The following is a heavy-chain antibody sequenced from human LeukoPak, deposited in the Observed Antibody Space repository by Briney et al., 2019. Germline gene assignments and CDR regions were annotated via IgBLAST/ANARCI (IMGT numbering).Heavy chain of an antibody. CDR3: AKDGAWLRFDD. V-gene: IGHV3-23*01. CDR2: ISPGGGPT. CDR1: GFTFGDYA. D-gene: IGHD5-12*01. Sequence: PGGSLRLSCTASGFTFGDYAMRWFRQAPGKGLEWVSGISPGGGPTYYADSVKGRFTISRDDSKSTLYLQMNNLRAEDTAVYYCAKDGAWLRFDDWGQGILVTVSS. J-gene: IGHJ4*02.